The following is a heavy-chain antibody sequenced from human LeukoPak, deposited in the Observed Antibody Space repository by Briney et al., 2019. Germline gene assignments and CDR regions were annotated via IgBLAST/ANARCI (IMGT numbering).Heavy chain of an antibody. CDR2: ISWNSGSI. V-gene: IGHV3-9*01. CDR3: AKDMTPYYYGSGTSQPRHYYYYYGMDV. Sequence: GRSLRLSCAASGFTFDDYAMHWVRQAPGKGLEWVSGISWNSGSIGYADSVKGRFTISRDNAKNSLYLQMNSLRAEDTALYYCAKDMTPYYYGSGTSQPRHYYYYYGMDVWGQGTTVTVSS. CDR1: GFTFDDYA. J-gene: IGHJ6*02. D-gene: IGHD3-10*01.